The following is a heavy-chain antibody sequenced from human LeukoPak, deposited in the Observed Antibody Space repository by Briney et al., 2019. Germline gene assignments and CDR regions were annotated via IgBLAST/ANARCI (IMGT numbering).Heavy chain of an antibody. Sequence: SLRLSCAASGFTFDDYAMHWVRQAPGKGLEWVSGISWNSGSIGYADSVKGRFTISRDNAKNSLYLQMNSLRAEDTALYYCAKGHSSSWSDWFDPWGQGTLVTVPS. D-gene: IGHD6-13*01. J-gene: IGHJ5*02. CDR3: AKGHSSSWSDWFDP. V-gene: IGHV3-9*01. CDR2: ISWNSGSI. CDR1: GFTFDDYA.